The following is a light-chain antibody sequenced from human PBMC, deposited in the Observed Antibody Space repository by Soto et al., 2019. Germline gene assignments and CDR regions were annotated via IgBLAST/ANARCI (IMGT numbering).Light chain of an antibody. CDR1: QGISSA. Sequence: AVQLTQSPSSLSASVGDRVTITCRASQGISSALAWYQQKPGKAPKLLIYDASSLESGVPSRFSGSGSGTDFNITISSLQPEDFATYYCQQFNSYPYTFGQGTKLEIK. J-gene: IGKJ2*01. CDR3: QQFNSYPYT. V-gene: IGKV1-13*02. CDR2: DAS.